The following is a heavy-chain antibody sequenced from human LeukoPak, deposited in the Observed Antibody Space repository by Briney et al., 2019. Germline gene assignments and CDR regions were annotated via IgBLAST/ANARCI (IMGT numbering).Heavy chain of an antibody. CDR1: GYTFSTYG. V-gene: IGHV1-8*02. J-gene: IGHJ4*02. CDR3: ARALEGGHIDF. Sequence: GASVKVSCKASGYTFSTYGINWVRQASGQGFEWMGWMSPKSGNTGYAQKFQGRVTMTRDTSISTAYMELSSLRSEDTAVYYCARALEGGHIDFWARGTLVTVSS. D-gene: IGHD3-16*01. CDR2: MSPKSGNT.